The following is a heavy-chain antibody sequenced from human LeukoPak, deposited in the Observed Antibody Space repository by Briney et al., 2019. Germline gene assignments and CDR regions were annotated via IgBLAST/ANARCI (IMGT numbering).Heavy chain of an antibody. V-gene: IGHV1-69*05. CDR1: GGTFISYA. Sequence: SVKVSCKASGGTFISYAISWVRQAPAQGLEWMGRIIPIFGTANYAQKFQGRVTITTDESTSKAYMELSSLRSEDTAVYYSARGGIVVVPAAMWVALDYWGQGTLVTVSS. CDR3: ARGGIVVVPAAMWVALDY. D-gene: IGHD2-2*01. J-gene: IGHJ4*02. CDR2: IIPIFGTA.